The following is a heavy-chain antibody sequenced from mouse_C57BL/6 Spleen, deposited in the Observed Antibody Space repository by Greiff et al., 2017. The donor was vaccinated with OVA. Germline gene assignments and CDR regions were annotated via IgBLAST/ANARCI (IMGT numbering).Heavy chain of an antibody. Sequence: QVQLQQPGTELVKPGASVKLSCKASGYTFTSYWMHWVKQRPGQGLEWIGNINPGNGGTNYNEKFKSKATLTVDKSSSTAYMQLSSLTSEDSAVYYCARYDYDGLYYFDYWGQGTTLTVSS. J-gene: IGHJ2*01. CDR2: INPGNGGT. V-gene: IGHV1-53*01. CDR1: GYTFTSYW. CDR3: ARYDYDGLYYFDY. D-gene: IGHD2-4*01.